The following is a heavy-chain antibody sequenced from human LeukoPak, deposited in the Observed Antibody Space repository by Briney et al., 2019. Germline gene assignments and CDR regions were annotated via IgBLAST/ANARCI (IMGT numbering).Heavy chain of an antibody. CDR1: GYTFTSYG. CDR2: ISAYNGNT. D-gene: IGHD3-22*01. CDR3: ARDDYDSSGYYYGGF. Sequence: ASVKVSCKASGYTFTSYGISWVRQAPGQGLEWMGWISAYNGNTNYAQKLQGRVTMTRDTSTSTVYMELSSLRSEDTAVYYCARDDYDSSGYYYGGFWGQGTLVTVSS. J-gene: IGHJ4*02. V-gene: IGHV1-18*01.